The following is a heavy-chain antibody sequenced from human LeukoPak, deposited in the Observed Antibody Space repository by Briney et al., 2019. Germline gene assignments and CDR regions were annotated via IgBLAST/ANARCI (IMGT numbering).Heavy chain of an antibody. CDR3: ARDLGYMIVESNDAFDI. CDR2: ISSSGSTI. Sequence: KGLKGVSYISSSGSTIYYAEAVKGRFTISRDNAQDSLYLQLNSLRAEDTAVYYCARDLGYMIVESNDAFDIWGQGTRVTVSS. D-gene: IGHD3-22*01. J-gene: IGHJ3*02. V-gene: IGHV3-48*03.